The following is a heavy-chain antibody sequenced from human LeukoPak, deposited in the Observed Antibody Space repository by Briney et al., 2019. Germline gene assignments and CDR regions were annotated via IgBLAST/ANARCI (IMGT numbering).Heavy chain of an antibody. J-gene: IGHJ4*02. D-gene: IGHD3-16*02. CDR2: VNGNGGST. V-gene: IGHV3-23*01. CDR1: GFIFSTYA. CDR3: AKSLYGGCDY. Sequence: GGSLRLSCAASGFIFSTYAVSWVRQAPGKGLEWVSGVNGNGGSTSYADSVKGRFTIFRDNSKNTVYLQMNSLRVEDTAVYYCAKSLYGGCDYWGQGTVVTVSS.